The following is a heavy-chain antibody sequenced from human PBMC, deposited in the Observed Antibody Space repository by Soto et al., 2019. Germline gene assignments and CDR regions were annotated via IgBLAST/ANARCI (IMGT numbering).Heavy chain of an antibody. D-gene: IGHD4-4*01. CDR3: ARDGGRGSNYVFYYGMDV. J-gene: IGHJ6*02. CDR1: GFTFSSYS. CDR2: ISSSSSTI. V-gene: IGHV3-48*02. Sequence: GGSLRLSCAASGFTFSSYSMNWGRQAPGKGLEWVSYISSSSSTIYYADSVKGRFTISRDNAKNSLYLQMNSLRDEDTAVYYCARDGGRGSNYVFYYGMDVWGQGTTVTVSS.